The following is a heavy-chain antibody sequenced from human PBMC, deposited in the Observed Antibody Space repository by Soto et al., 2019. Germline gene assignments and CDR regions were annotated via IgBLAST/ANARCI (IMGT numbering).Heavy chain of an antibody. CDR2: INPSGGST. Sequence: QVQLVQSGAEVKKPGASVKVSCKASGYTFTSYYMHWVRQAPGQGLEWMGIINPSGGSTSYAQKFQGRVTMPRDTSTGTVYMELSSLRSEDTAVYYCASLAVAGDFAYWGQGTLVTVSS. CDR1: GYTFTSYY. J-gene: IGHJ4*02. D-gene: IGHD6-19*01. CDR3: ASLAVAGDFAY. V-gene: IGHV1-46*03.